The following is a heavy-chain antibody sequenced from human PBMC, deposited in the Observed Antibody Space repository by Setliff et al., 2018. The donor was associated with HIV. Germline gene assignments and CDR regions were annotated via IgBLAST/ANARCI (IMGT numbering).Heavy chain of an antibody. CDR1: GDKFGSFD. Sequence: ASVKVSCKTSGDKFGSFDINWVRQASGQGLEWVGWVYASTGHTAYARKFEGRVTMTWDPSTGIGYMELNSLRADDTAVYYCARGIDILVKLGIYYHYMDVWGKGTTVTVSS. CDR2: VYASTGHT. CDR3: ARGIDILVKLGIYYHYMDV. J-gene: IGHJ6*03. D-gene: IGHD2-15*01. V-gene: IGHV1-8*01.